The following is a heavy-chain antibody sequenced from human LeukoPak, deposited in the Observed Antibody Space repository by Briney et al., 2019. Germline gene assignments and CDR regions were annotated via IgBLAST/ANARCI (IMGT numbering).Heavy chain of an antibody. CDR3: TRTAYEDVVVSPNWFDP. Sequence: ASVKVSCKASGYTFTSYDIAWVRQATGQGLEWMGWMNPTSGNTGYAQKFQGRVTMTRDTSISTAYMELSSLRSGDTAVYYCTRTAYEDVVVSPNWFDPRGQGTLVTVSS. CDR1: GYTFTSYD. D-gene: IGHD2-21*01. J-gene: IGHJ5*02. V-gene: IGHV1-8*01. CDR2: MNPTSGNT.